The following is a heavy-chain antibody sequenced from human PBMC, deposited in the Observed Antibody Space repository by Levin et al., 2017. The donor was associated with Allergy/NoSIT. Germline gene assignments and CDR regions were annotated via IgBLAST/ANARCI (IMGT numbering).Heavy chain of an antibody. CDR3: ARGSSAAPDAFDI. V-gene: IGHV3-11*01. Sequence: GESLKISCAASGFTFSDHYMSWIRQAPGEGLAWVSSITRSGSIIYYADSVKGRFTISRDNAKNSLYLQMNSLRAEDTAVYYCARGSSAAPDAFDIWGQGTMVTVSS. J-gene: IGHJ3*02. D-gene: IGHD6-13*01. CDR2: ITRSGSII. CDR1: GFTFSDHY.